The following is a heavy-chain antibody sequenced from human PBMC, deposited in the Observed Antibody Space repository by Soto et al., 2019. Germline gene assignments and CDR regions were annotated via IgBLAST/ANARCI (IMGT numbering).Heavy chain of an antibody. CDR3: ARDPGSSWPPNAFDI. D-gene: IGHD6-13*01. CDR1: GFTFSSYA. V-gene: IGHV3-30-3*01. Sequence: VGSLRLSCAASGFTFSSYAMHWVRQAPGKGLEWVAVISYDGSNKYYADSVKGRFTISRDNSKNTLYLQMNSLRAEDTAVYYCARDPGSSWPPNAFDIWGQGTMVTVSS. J-gene: IGHJ3*02. CDR2: ISYDGSNK.